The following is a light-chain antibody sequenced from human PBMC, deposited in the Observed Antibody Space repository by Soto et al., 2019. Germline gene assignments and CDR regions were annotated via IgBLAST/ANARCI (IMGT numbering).Light chain of an antibody. CDR2: GAS. J-gene: IGKJ1*01. CDR1: QGVRSY. Sequence: IQLTQSPSSLSASVIDIVTISCLASQGVRSYLAWFQQRPGKAPKLLIFGASTLQNGVPARFSGGGFGTEFTLTITSLQPEDFATYYCHQVYTYPRTFGQGTKVDIK. V-gene: IGKV1-9*01. CDR3: HQVYTYPRT.